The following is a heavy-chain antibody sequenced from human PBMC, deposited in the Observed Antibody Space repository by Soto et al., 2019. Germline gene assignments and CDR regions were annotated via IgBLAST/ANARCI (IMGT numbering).Heavy chain of an antibody. CDR1: GFSLSTSGVG. CDR2: IYWDDAK. J-gene: IGHJ4*02. Sequence: QITLKESGPTLVKPTQTLTLTCTFSGFSLSTSGVGVGWIRQPPGKALEWLALIYWDDAKHYSPSLKSRLTITTDTHKNPVVLIMTNMDPVDTATYYCAHKGGGDRILDYWGQGTLVTVSS. V-gene: IGHV2-5*02. D-gene: IGHD3-16*01. CDR3: AHKGGGDRILDY.